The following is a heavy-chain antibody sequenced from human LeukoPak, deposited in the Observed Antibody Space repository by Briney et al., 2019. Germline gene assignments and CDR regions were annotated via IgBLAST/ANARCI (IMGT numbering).Heavy chain of an antibody. D-gene: IGHD2-2*01. Sequence: GGSLRLSCAASGFTFSSYAMHWVRQAPGKGLEWVAVISYDGSNKYYADSVKGRFIISRDNSKNTLYLQMNSLRAEGTAVYYCARWGDCSSTSCYGLFDYWGQGTLVTVSS. J-gene: IGHJ4*02. V-gene: IGHV3-30-3*01. CDR3: ARWGDCSSTSCYGLFDY. CDR2: ISYDGSNK. CDR1: GFTFSSYA.